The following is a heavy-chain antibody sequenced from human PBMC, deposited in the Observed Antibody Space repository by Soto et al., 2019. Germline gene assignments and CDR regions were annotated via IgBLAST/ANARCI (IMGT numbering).Heavy chain of an antibody. CDR1: EFTFSSYV. CDR2: IPYDGSFK. V-gene: IGHV3-30-3*01. D-gene: IGHD2-8*01. J-gene: IGHJ3*02. Sequence: QVQLVESGGGVVQPGRSLRLSCVASEFTFSSYVMHWVRQAPGKGLEWVAVIPYDGSFKYYADSVKGRFTISRDNSKNTLYLQMKSLRAEDTAVYYCAGEGKMLATGSAFDIWGQGTVVTVSS. CDR3: AGEGKMLATGSAFDI.